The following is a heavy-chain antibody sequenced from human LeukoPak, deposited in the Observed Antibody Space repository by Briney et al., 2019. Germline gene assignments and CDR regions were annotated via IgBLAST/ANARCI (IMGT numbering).Heavy chain of an antibody. Sequence: GGSLRLSCAASGFTFSSYSMHWVRQAPGKGLEWVAFIRYDGSNKYYADSVKGRFTISRDNSKNTLYLQMNSLRAEDTAVYYCARRLVGATRGAFDIWGQGTMVTVSS. CDR3: ARRLVGATRGAFDI. J-gene: IGHJ3*02. CDR2: IRYDGSNK. CDR1: GFTFSSYS. D-gene: IGHD1-26*01. V-gene: IGHV3-30*02.